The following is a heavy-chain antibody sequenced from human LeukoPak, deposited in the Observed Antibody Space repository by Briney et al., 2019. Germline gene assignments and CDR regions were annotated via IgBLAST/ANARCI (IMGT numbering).Heavy chain of an antibody. CDR1: GFTFIDYA. CDR2: ISYDGSNK. V-gene: IGHV3-30-3*01. D-gene: IGHD2-2*01. J-gene: IGHJ6*02. Sequence: GGSLRLSCAASGFTFIDYAMHWVRQAPGKGLEWVAVISYDGSNKYYADSVKGRFTISRDNSKNTLYLQMNSLRAEDTAVYYCARALGYCSSTSCYAYYYGMDVWGQGTTVTVSS. CDR3: ARALGYCSSTSCYAYYYGMDV.